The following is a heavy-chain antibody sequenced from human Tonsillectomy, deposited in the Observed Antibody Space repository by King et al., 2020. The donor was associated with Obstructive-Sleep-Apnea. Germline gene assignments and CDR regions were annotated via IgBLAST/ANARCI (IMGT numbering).Heavy chain of an antibody. CDR3: ARDEQLIPYWYFDL. CDR2: IYHSGSA. V-gene: IGHV4-39*07. D-gene: IGHD6-13*01. Sequence: QLQESGPGLVKTSETLSLTCTVSGGSISSSSYYWGWIRQPPAKWLEWVGSIYHSGSAYSNPSLKSRGTISVETSKNQFSLKLNSVTAADTAVYYCARDEQLIPYWYFDLWGRGTLVTVSS. CDR1: GGSISSSSYY. J-gene: IGHJ2*01.